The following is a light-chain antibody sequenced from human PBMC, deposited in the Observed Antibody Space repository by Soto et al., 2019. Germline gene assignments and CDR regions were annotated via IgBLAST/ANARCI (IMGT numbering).Light chain of an antibody. CDR1: QSVSSSR. CDR3: QQYGSSLWT. CDR2: GAS. Sequence: EMVLTQSPGTLSLSPGERTTLSCSASQSVSSSRLAWYRQKPGQAPRLLIYGASSRATGIPDRFSGSGSGPDFTLTISRLEPEDFAVYYCQQYGSSLWTFGQGTKVDI. J-gene: IGKJ1*01. V-gene: IGKV3-20*01.